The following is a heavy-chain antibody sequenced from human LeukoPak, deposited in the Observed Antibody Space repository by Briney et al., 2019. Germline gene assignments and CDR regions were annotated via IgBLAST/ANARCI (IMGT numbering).Heavy chain of an antibody. J-gene: IGHJ5*02. CDR3: ARDNDILTGDWFDP. CDR1: GGSISSYY. CDR2: IYYSGST. D-gene: IGHD3-9*01. V-gene: IGHV4-59*01. Sequence: SETLSLTCTVSGGSISSYYWSWIRQPPGKGLEWIGYIYYSGSTNYNPSLKSRVTISVDTSKNQFSLKLSSVTAADTAVYYCARDNDILTGDWFDPWGQGTLVTVSS.